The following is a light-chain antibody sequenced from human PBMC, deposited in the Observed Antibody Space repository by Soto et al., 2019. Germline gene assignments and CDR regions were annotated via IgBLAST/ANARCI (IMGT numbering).Light chain of an antibody. CDR3: QHYNSYSLT. CDR2: DAS. J-gene: IGKJ4*01. CDR1: QSISSW. V-gene: IGKV1-5*01. Sequence: DIQMTQSPSTLSASVGDRVTITCRASQSISSWLAWYQQKPGKAPKLLIYDASSLEGGVPSRFSGSGSGTEFTLTISSLQPDDFATYYCQHYNSYSLTFGGGTKVEIK.